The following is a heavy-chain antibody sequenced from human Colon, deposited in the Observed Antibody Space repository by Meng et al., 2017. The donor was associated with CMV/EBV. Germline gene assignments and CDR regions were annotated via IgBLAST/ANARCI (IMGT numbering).Heavy chain of an antibody. CDR3: ARGIVEGSTFGGVIVKGMGDLDY. CDR2: ISYDGSNK. J-gene: IGHJ4*02. CDR1: AFTFSDYA. V-gene: IGHV3-30-3*01. D-gene: IGHD3-16*02. Sequence: GESLKISCAASAFTFSDYAMHWVRQAPGKGLEWVAVISYDGSNKYYADAVKGRFTISRDNSKNTLHLQMNSLRVEDTAGYYCARGIVEGSTFGGVIVKGMGDLDYWGQGTLVTVSS.